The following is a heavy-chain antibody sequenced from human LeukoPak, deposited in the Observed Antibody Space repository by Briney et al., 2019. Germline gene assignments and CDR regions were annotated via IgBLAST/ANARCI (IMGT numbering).Heavy chain of an antibody. CDR3: ARAPQSGSYFDY. J-gene: IGHJ4*02. V-gene: IGHV1-18*01. D-gene: IGHD1-26*01. CDR1: GYTFTTYG. Sequence: ASVKVSCKASGYTFTTYGITWVRQAPGQGLEWMGWISAYNGDTNYAQTLQGRVTMTTDTSTSTGYMELRSLRSDDTAVYYCARAPQSGSYFDYWGQGTLVTVSS. CDR2: ISAYNGDT.